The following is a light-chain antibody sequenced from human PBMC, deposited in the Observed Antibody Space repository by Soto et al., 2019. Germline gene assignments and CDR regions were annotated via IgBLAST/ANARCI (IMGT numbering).Light chain of an antibody. V-gene: IGKV1-9*01. J-gene: IGKJ5*01. CDR3: QQLNSYPRIT. CDR1: QGISSY. CDR2: AAS. Sequence: LTQSPATLSASVGDRVTITCRASQGISSYLAWYQQKPGKAPKLLIYAASTLQSGVPSRFSGSGSGTDFTLTISSLQPEDFATYYCQQLNSYPRITFGQGTRLEIK.